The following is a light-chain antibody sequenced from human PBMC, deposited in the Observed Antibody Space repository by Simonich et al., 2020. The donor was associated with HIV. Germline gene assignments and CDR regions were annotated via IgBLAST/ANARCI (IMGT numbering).Light chain of an antibody. CDR1: SSNIGRYNL. J-gene: IGLJ2*01. Sequence: QSALTQPASVSGSPGQSITISCTGNSSNIGRYNLVTWYQQHPGKAPKLMIYEGSKRPSGVSNRFSGSKSGNTASLTISGLQAEDEANYYCCSYRSSSTLVFGGGTKLTVL. CDR3: CSYRSSSTLV. V-gene: IGLV2-23*01. CDR2: EGS.